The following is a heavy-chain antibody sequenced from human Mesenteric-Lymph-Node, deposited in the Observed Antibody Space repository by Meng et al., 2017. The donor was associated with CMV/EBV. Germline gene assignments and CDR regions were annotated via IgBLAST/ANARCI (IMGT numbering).Heavy chain of an antibody. CDR1: GFTFSSYS. CDR3: ARDKAPAGYYYYGMDV. V-gene: IGHV3-21*01. D-gene: IGHD2-2*01. Sequence: GESLKISCAASGFTFSSYSMNWVRQAPGKGLEWVSSISSSSSYIYYADSVKGRFTISRDNAKNSLYLQMNSLRAEDTAVYFCARDKAPAGYYYYGMDVWGQGTTVTVSS. CDR2: ISSSSSYI. J-gene: IGHJ6*02.